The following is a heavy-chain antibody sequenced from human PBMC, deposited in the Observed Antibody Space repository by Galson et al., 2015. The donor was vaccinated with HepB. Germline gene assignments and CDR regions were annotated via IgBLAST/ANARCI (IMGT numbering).Heavy chain of an antibody. CDR3: ASYMTTVTTYYFDN. D-gene: IGHD4-17*01. CDR1: GFTFSSYA. CDR2: ISASGDST. Sequence: SLRLSCAASGFTFSSYAMSWVRRAPGKGLEWVSGISASGDSTYYADSVKGRFTISRDNSKNTLFLQMNSLRAEDTAVYYCASYMTTVTTYYFDNWGQGTLVTVSS. J-gene: IGHJ4*02. V-gene: IGHV3-23*01.